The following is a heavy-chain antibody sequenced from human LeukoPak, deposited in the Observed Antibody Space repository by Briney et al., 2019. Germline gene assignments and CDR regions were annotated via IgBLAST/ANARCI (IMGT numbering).Heavy chain of an antibody. CDR1: GFTFSSYA. J-gene: IGHJ4*02. V-gene: IGHV3-23*01. CDR3: AKVLAYYFDY. Sequence: GGSLSLSCGASGFTFSSYAMSWVRQPPGKGLEWVSAIGSGTYYADSVKGRFTISRDNSKNTLYLQMNSLRAEDTAVYYCAKVLAYYFDYWGQGTLVTVSS. CDR2: IGSGT.